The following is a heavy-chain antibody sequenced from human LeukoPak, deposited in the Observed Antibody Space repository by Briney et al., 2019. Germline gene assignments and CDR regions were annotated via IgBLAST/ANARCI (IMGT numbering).Heavy chain of an antibody. D-gene: IGHD3-10*01. V-gene: IGHV4-59*01. CDR2: IYYSGSK. Sequence: PSETLSLTCPVSVGSISRYYWSWIRQPPGKELEWIGSIYYSGSKNYNLSIKSRVTISVDTSKNQFSLKLSSVTAADRAVYYCARGEFTKVRRETPDYFVYWGQGTLVTVSS. J-gene: IGHJ4*02. CDR1: VGSISRYY. CDR3: ARGEFTKVRRETPDYFVY.